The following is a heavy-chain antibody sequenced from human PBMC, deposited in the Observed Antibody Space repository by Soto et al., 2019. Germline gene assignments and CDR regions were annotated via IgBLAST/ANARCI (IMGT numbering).Heavy chain of an antibody. V-gene: IGHV3-30*03. J-gene: IGHJ4*02. CDR1: GFGFSNYA. CDR3: ARYCRSTSCYDY. CDR2: ISYDGRDK. Sequence: PGGSLRLSCAASGFGFSNYAMHWVRQAPGKGLEWVAVISYDGRDKYYEDSVKGRYTISRDKSKNTLFLQMNSLRAEDTAVYYCARYCRSTSCYDYWGQGTLVTVSS. D-gene: IGHD2-2*01.